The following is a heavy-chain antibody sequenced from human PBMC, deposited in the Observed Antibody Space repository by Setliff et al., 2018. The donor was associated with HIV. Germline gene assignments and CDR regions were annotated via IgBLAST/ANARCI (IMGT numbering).Heavy chain of an antibody. CDR1: QYTFATYW. J-gene: IGHJ3*01. CDR2: IYPDGSNI. Sequence: LKISCKGSQYTFATYWIGWVRQVSGKGLEWMAIIYPDGSNIKYNPSFQRQVTISVDKSINTAYLQWNSLETSDTAMYFCVRRDGRRMNAFDFWGQGTMVTVSS. D-gene: IGHD4-17*01. CDR3: VRRDGRRMNAFDF. V-gene: IGHV5-51*01.